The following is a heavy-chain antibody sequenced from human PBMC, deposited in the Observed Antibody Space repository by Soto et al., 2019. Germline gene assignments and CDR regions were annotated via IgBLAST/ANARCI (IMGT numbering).Heavy chain of an antibody. CDR1: GGSISSFH. CDR2: ISNSGST. V-gene: IGHV4-59*01. D-gene: IGHD1-26*01. J-gene: IGHJ1*01. CDR3: ARGVVGASTGFQH. Sequence: PSETLSLTCTVSGGSISSFHWSWIRQPPGKGLEWIGFISNSGSTNYNPSLKSRVTISLDTSKNQFSLKLSSVSAADTAVYYCARGVVGASTGFQHWGQGTLGTSPQ.